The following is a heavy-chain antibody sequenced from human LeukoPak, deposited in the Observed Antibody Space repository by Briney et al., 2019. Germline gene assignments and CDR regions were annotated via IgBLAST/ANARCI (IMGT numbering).Heavy chain of an antibody. V-gene: IGHV4-39*01. Sequence: SETLSLTCTVSGGSISSSSYYWGWICQPPGKGLEWIGSIYYSGSTYYNPSLKSRVTISVDTSKNQFSLKLSSVTAADTAVYYCARLTRVRNHGGNFGDYWGQGTLVTVSS. CDR2: IYYSGST. D-gene: IGHD4-23*01. J-gene: IGHJ4*02. CDR3: ARLTRVRNHGGNFGDY. CDR1: GGSISSSSYY.